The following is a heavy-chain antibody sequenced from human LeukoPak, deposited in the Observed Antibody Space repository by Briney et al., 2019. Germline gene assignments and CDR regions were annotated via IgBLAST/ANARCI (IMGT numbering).Heavy chain of an antibody. CDR3: ARRYADAFDI. CDR1: GGSISSYY. D-gene: IGHD2-2*01. Sequence: SETLSLTCTVSGGSISSYYWSWIRQPPGKGLEWIGYIYTSGSTNYNPSLKSRVTISVDTSKNQFSLKLSSVTAADTAVYYCARRYADAFDIWGQGTMVTVSS. J-gene: IGHJ3*02. V-gene: IGHV4-4*09. CDR2: IYTSGST.